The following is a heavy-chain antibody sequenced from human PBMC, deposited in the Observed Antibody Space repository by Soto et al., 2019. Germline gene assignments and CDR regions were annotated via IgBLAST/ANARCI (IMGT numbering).Heavy chain of an antibody. V-gene: IGHV1-18*01. D-gene: IGHD3-3*01. CDR3: ARSEFLEWLLPFDY. CDR2: ISAYNGNT. J-gene: IGHJ4*02. CDR1: GYTFTSYG. Sequence: ASVEVSCTASGYTFTSYGISWVRPAPGQGLEWMGWISAYNGNTNYAQKLQGRVTMTTDTSTSTAYMELRSLRSDDTAVYYCARSEFLEWLLPFDYWGQGTLVTVSS.